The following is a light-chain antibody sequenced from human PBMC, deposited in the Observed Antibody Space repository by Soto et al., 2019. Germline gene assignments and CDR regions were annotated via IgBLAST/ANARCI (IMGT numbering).Light chain of an antibody. CDR2: AAS. V-gene: IGKV1-27*01. J-gene: IGKJ1*01. CDR3: QKYDRAPAA. Sequence: DIQVTQSPSSLSASPGDRITITCRASQDIKKFLAWYQQKPGKVPHLLIYAASTLRPGVPSRFSGNASGTEFTLTIASLQPEDVAVYYCQKYDRAPAAFGQGTKVDVK. CDR1: QDIKKF.